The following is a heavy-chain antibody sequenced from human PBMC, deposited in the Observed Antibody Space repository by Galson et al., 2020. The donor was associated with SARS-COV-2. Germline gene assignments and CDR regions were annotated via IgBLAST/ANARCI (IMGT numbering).Heavy chain of an antibody. D-gene: IGHD3-3*01. CDR3: ARTFLDSLLSPFDY. J-gene: IGHJ4*02. Sequence: SETLSLTCTVSGGSISSSISYWAWIRQPPGKGLEWIRTVYYSGSTYYNPSLKSRVTISVDTSHNQFSLRLISVTAADTAVYYCARTFLDSLLSPFDYWGQGTLVTVSS. V-gene: IGHV4-39*07. CDR1: GGSISSSISY. CDR2: VYYSGST.